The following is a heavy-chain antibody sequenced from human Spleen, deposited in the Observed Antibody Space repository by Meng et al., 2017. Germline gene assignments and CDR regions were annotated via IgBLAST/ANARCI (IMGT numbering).Heavy chain of an antibody. Sequence: VQVPESGPGPGKPSGTLSLTCAVSGDSISSSYWWSWVRQSPGKGLEWIGEVYHSGNTNSNPSLKSRVTMSVDKSKNQFSLQLTSVTAADTGFYYCARGSMTGAGDFEYWGQGILVTVSS. CDR1: GDSISSSYW. J-gene: IGHJ4*02. CDR2: VYHSGNT. V-gene: IGHV4-4*02. CDR3: ARGSMTGAGDFEY. D-gene: IGHD6-13*01.